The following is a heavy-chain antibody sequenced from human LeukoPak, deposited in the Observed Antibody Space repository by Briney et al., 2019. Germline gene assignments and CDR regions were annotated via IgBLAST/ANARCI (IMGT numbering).Heavy chain of an antibody. CDR2: IIPILGIA. D-gene: IGHD6-6*01. Sequence: SVKVSCKASGGTFSSYAISWVRQAPGQGLEWMGRIIPILGIANYAQKFQGRVTITADKSTSTAYMELSSLRSEDTAVYYCARWPLVHWYFDLWGRGTLVTVSS. CDR3: ARWPLVHWYFDL. J-gene: IGHJ2*01. CDR1: GGTFSSYA. V-gene: IGHV1-69*04.